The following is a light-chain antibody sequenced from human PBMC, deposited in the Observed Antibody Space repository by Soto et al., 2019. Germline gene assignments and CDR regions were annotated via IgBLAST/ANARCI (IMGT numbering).Light chain of an antibody. Sequence: DIQMTQSPSTLSASVGDSVTMTCRASQKIASWLAWYQQTPGKAPKLLIYGASTSESGVPSRFSGSGSGTEFTLTIRSLQPGDFATYYCQQYNTYSATFGQGTRLEIK. CDR2: GAS. V-gene: IGKV1-5*01. J-gene: IGKJ5*01. CDR1: QKIASW. CDR3: QQYNTYSAT.